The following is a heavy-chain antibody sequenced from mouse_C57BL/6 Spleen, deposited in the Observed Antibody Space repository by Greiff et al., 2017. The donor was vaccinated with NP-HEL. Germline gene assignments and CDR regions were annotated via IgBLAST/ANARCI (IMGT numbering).Heavy chain of an antibody. CDR1: GYTFTSYT. Sequence: VQLQQSGAELARPGASVKMSCKASGYTFTSYTMHWVKQRPGQGLEWIGYINPSSGYTQYNQKFKDKATLTADKSSSTAYMQLSSLTSEDSAIYYCARCYGSSYDYAMDYWGQGTSVTVSS. V-gene: IGHV1-4*01. CDR3: ARCYGSSYDYAMDY. D-gene: IGHD1-1*01. J-gene: IGHJ4*01. CDR2: INPSSGYT.